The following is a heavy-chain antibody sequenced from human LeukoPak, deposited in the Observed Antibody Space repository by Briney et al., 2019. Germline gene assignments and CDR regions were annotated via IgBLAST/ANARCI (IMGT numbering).Heavy chain of an antibody. Sequence: GGSLRLSCVASGFTFSNAWMSWVRQAPGRWLEWVGRLKSKTDGGATDYAAPVKGRFTISRDDSKNTLYLQMNSLKIEDTAVYYCTHDYGDRGGFDYWGQGTLVTVSS. CDR1: GFTFSNAW. CDR2: LKSKTDGGAT. V-gene: IGHV3-15*01. D-gene: IGHD4-17*01. J-gene: IGHJ4*02. CDR3: THDYGDRGGFDY.